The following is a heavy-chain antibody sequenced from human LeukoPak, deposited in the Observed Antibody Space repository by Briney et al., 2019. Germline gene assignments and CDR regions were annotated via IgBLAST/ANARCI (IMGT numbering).Heavy chain of an antibody. D-gene: IGHD3-10*02. V-gene: IGHV3-48*04. J-gene: IGHJ6*04. CDR1: GFTFSTYS. CDR3: AELGITMIGGV. CDR2: ISSSGSTI. Sequence: GGSLRLSCAASGFTFSTYSLNWVRQAPGKGLEWVSYISSSGSTIYYADSVKGRFTISRDNAKNSLYLQMNSLRAEDTAVYYCAELGITMIGGVWGKGTTVTISS.